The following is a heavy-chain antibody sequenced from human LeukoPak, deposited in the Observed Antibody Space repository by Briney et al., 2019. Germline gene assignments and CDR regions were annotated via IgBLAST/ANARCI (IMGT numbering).Heavy chain of an antibody. CDR1: GVSISSYY. V-gene: IGHV4-4*07. Sequence: SETLSLTSSVSGVSISSYYWSWIRQPAGKGLEWIGRIYTSGSTNYNPSLKSRVTMSVGTSKNQFSLKLSSVTAADTAVYYCARDNPGIVVVPAAVWGQGTLVTVSS. D-gene: IGHD2-2*01. CDR3: ARDNPGIVVVPAAV. CDR2: IYTSGST. J-gene: IGHJ4*02.